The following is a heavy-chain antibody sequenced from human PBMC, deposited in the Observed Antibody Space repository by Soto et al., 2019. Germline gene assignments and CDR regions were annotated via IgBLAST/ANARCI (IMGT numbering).Heavy chain of an antibody. CDR1: GGSISSYY. Sequence: PSETLSLTCTVSGGSISSYYWSWIRQPPGKGLEWIGYIYYSGSTNYNPSLKSRVTISVDTSKNQFSLKLSSVTAADTAVYYCARGMGIAAPRLNYWGQGTLVTVSS. CDR2: IYYSGST. CDR3: ARGMGIAAPRLNY. V-gene: IGHV4-59*01. D-gene: IGHD6-13*01. J-gene: IGHJ4*02.